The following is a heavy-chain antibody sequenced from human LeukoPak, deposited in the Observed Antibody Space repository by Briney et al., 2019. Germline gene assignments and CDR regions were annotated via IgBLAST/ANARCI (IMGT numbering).Heavy chain of an antibody. V-gene: IGHV3-30*02. Sequence: PGGSLRLSCVASGFTFSAYGMQWVRQAPGKGLEWVAFIHYDGNDAYYADSEKGRMTISRDNSKNTLYLQMNSLTSEDTAMYYCAKLPSAVSYWGQGTLVNVSS. CDR3: AKLPSAVSY. J-gene: IGHJ4*02. D-gene: IGHD6-13*01. CDR2: IHYDGNDA. CDR1: GFTFSAYG.